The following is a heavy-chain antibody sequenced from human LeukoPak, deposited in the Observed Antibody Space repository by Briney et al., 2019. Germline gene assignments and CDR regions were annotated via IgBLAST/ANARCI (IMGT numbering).Heavy chain of an antibody. V-gene: IGHV3-64*01. D-gene: IGHD6-6*01. CDR2: ISSNGGST. J-gene: IGHJ4*02. CDR1: GFTFSSYA. Sequence: PGGSLRLSCAASGFTFSSYAMHWVRQAPGKGLEYVSAISSNGGSTYYANSVKGRFTISRDNSKNTLYLQMGSLRAEDMAVYYCARDFNPIAARPPDYWGQGTLVTVSS. CDR3: ARDFNPIAARPPDY.